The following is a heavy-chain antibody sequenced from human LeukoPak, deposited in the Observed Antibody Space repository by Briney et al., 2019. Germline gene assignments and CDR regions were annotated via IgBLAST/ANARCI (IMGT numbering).Heavy chain of an antibody. J-gene: IGHJ4*02. CDR3: ARDRITGTTDYFDY. V-gene: IGHV3-21*01. CDR1: GFTFSSYA. D-gene: IGHD1-7*01. Sequence: GGSLRLSCAASGFTFSSYAMSWVRQAPGKGLEWVSSISSSSSYIYYADSVKGRFTISRDNAKNSLYQQMNSLRAEDTAVYYCARDRITGTTDYFDYWGQGTLVTVSS. CDR2: ISSSSSYI.